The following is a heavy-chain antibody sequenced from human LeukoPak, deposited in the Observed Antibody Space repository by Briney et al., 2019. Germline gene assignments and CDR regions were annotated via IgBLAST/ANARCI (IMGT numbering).Heavy chain of an antibody. CDR3: ARDSDYGDGFDP. V-gene: IGHV1-2*02. J-gene: IGHJ5*02. Sequence: ASVKVSCKASGYTFTGYYMHWVRQAPGQGLEWMGWINPNSGGTNYAQKFQGRVTMTRDTSISTAYMELSRLRSDDTAVCYCARDSDYGDGFDPWGQGTLVTVSS. D-gene: IGHD4-17*01. CDR1: GYTFTGYY. CDR2: INPNSGGT.